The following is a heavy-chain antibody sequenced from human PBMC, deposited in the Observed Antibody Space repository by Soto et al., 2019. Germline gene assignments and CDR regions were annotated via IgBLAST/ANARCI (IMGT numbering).Heavy chain of an antibody. D-gene: IGHD7-27*01. Sequence: GGSLRLSCAASGFTVSSNYMSWVRQAPGKGLEWVSVIYSGGSTYYAESVKGRFTISRDNSKNTLYLQMNSLRAEDTAVYYCAFRFPGEHAFDIWGQGTMVTVSS. J-gene: IGHJ3*02. CDR3: AFRFPGEHAFDI. V-gene: IGHV3-66*01. CDR2: IYSGGST. CDR1: GFTVSSNY.